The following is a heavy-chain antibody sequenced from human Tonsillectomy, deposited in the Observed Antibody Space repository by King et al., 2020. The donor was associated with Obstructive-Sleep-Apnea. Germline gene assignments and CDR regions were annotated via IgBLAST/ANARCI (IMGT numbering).Heavy chain of an antibody. V-gene: IGHV4-59*08. CDR2: FYYSGYT. Sequence: QLQESGPGLVKPSETLSLTCTVSGGSISSYYWGWIRQPPGKGLEWIGYFYYSGYTYYNPSLTSRVTISVDTSKSQFSLKRSSVTAADTAVYYCGCLSRDGYNWGHYGMDVWGQGTTVTVSS. CDR1: GGSISSYY. J-gene: IGHJ6*02. D-gene: IGHD5-24*01. CDR3: GCLSRDGYNWGHYGMDV.